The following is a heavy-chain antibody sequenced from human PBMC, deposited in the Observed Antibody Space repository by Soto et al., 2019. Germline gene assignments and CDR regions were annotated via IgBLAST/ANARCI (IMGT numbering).Heavy chain of an antibody. CDR3: ARDGYGGNVGFDY. D-gene: IGHD4-17*01. V-gene: IGHV3-53*01. J-gene: IGHJ4*02. CDR1: GFTVSSNY. CDR2: IYSGGST. Sequence: GGSLRLSCAASGFTVSSNYMSWVRQAPGKGLEWVSVIYSGGSTYYADSVKGRFTISRDNSKNTLYLQMNSLRAEDTAVYYCARDGYGGNVGFDYWGQGTLVTVSS.